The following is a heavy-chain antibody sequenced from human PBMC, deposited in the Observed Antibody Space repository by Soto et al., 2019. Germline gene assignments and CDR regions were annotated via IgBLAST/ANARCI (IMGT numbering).Heavy chain of an antibody. CDR1: GYTFTGYY. V-gene: IGHV1-2*04. CDR2: INPNSGGT. J-gene: IGHJ1*01. Sequence: ASVKVSCKASGYTFTGYYMHWVRQAPGQGLEWMGWINPNSGGTNYAQKFQGWVTMTRDTSISTAYMELSRLRSDDTAVYYCARSLAGSSSRRAEYFQHWGQGTLVTVS. CDR3: ARSLAGSSSRRAEYFQH. D-gene: IGHD6-6*01.